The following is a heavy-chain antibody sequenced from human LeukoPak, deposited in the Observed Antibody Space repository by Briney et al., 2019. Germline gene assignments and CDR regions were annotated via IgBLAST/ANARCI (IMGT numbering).Heavy chain of an antibody. J-gene: IGHJ4*02. CDR3: ARAPHFFDTSGSRYYFDY. V-gene: IGHV4-34*01. CDR2: INHSGST. CDR1: GGSFSGYY. D-gene: IGHD3-22*01. Sequence: PSETLSLTCAVYGGSFSGYYWSWIRQPPGKGLDWIGEINHSGSTNYNPSLKSRVTISVDTSKNQFSLKLSSVTAADTAVYYCARAPHFFDTSGSRYYFDYWGQGALVTVSS.